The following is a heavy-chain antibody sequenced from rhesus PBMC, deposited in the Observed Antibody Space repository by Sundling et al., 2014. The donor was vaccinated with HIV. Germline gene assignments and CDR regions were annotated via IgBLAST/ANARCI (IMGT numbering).Heavy chain of an antibody. J-gene: IGHJ4*01. Sequence: QVQLQESGPGLVKPSETLSLSCTVSGASISSYYWGWIRQAPGKGLEFIGYISGSSGTANYNPSLQGRVTISKDTSKNQFSLRLRSVTAADTAVYYCAREDSWNYGQFDYWGQGVLVTVSS. CDR1: GASISSYY. CDR3: AREDSWNYGQFDY. CDR2: ISGSSGTA. V-gene: IGHV4-99*02. D-gene: IGHD1-1-1*01.